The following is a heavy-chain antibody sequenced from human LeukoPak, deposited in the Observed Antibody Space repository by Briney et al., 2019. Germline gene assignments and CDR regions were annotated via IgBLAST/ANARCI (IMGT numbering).Heavy chain of an antibody. Sequence: GGSLRLSCAASGFTVSSNYMSWVREAPGKGLEWVSVSYSGGSTYYADSVKGRFTISRDDSKNTLYLQMNSLRAEDTAVYYCARDGGATVFDYWGQGTLVTVSS. J-gene: IGHJ4*02. V-gene: IGHV3-66*01. CDR1: GFTVSSNY. CDR2: SYSGGST. D-gene: IGHD1-26*01. CDR3: ARDGGATVFDY.